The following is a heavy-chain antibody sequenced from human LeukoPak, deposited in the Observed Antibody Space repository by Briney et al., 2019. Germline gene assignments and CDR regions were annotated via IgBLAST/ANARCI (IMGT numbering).Heavy chain of an antibody. CDR1: GYSFTSYW. D-gene: IGHD3-10*01. Sequence: GESLKISCKGSGYSFTSYWIAWVRQMPGKGLEWMGIIYPGDSDTRYSPSFQGQVTISADKSISTAYLQWSSLKASDTAMYSRRAGFGESHFDYWGQGTLVTVSS. J-gene: IGHJ4*02. CDR3: RAGFGESHFDY. CDR2: IYPGDSDT. V-gene: IGHV5-51*01.